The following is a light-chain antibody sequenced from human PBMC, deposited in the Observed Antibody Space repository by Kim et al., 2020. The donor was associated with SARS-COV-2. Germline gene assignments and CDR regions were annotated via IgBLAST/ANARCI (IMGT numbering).Light chain of an antibody. CDR2: AAS. Sequence: ASVGDRVTITCRASQGNSNYLAWFQQKPGKFPKRLIYAASSLQSGVPSRFSGSGSGTEFSLTISSLQPEDFATYYCLQHNSYPWTFGQGTKVDIK. CDR1: QGNSNY. V-gene: IGKV1-17*03. CDR3: LQHNSYPWT. J-gene: IGKJ1*01.